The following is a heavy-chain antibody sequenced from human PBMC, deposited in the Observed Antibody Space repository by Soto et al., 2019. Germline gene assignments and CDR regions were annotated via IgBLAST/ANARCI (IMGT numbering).Heavy chain of an antibody. CDR2: IYYSGST. CDR3: ARAELVYYYYYMDV. D-gene: IGHD1-7*01. V-gene: IGHV4-59*01. CDR1: GGSISSYY. Sequence: SETLSLTCPVSGGSISSYYWSWIRQPPGKGLEWIGYIYYSGSTNYNPSLKSRVTISVDTSKNQFSLKLSSVTAADTAVYYCARAELVYYYYYMDVWGKGTTVTVSS. J-gene: IGHJ6*03.